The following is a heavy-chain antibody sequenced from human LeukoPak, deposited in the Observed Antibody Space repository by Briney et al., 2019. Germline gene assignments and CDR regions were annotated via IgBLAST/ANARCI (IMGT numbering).Heavy chain of an antibody. Sequence: SQTLSLTCAISGDSFSNNSAAWNWIRQSPSRGLEWLGRTYYRSKWYNDYAVSVKSRITINPDTSKNQFALQLNSVTPEDTAVYYCARAARPFSDSRCFDYWGQGTLVTVSS. D-gene: IGHD3-22*01. CDR3: ARAARPFSDSRCFDY. J-gene: IGHJ4*02. V-gene: IGHV6-1*01. CDR2: TYYRSKWYN. CDR1: GDSFSNNSAA.